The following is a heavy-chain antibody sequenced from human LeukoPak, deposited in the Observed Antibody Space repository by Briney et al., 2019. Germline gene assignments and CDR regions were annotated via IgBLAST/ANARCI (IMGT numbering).Heavy chain of an antibody. CDR1: GFTFSSYW. CDR3: ARGGGLDV. D-gene: IGHD3-16*01. V-gene: IGHV3-7*03. J-gene: IGHJ6*02. Sequence: GGSLRFSCAASGFTFSSYWMNWARQAPGKGLEWVASIDHNGNVNYCVDSVKGRFTISRDNAKNSLYLQMSNLRAEDTAVYFCARGGGLDVWGQGATVTVSS. CDR2: IDHNGNVN.